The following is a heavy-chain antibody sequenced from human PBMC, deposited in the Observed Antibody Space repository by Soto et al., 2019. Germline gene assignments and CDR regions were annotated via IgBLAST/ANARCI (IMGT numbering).Heavy chain of an antibody. J-gene: IGHJ3*02. CDR2: INHSGFT. D-gene: IGHD2-2*01. V-gene: IGHV4-34*01. CDR3: VICFTRRYCSSTRCYFAFDI. CDR1: GGSFSGYY. Sequence: PSETLSLTCAVYGGSFSGYYWSWIRQPPGKGLERIGEINHSGFTNYNPSLKSRVAISVDTSNNQFSLKLSSVTAADTAVYYCVICFTRRYCSSTRCYFAFDIWGQGTMVTVSS.